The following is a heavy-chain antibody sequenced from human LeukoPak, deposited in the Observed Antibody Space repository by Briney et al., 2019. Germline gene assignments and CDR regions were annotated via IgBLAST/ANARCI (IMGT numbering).Heavy chain of an antibody. D-gene: IGHD1-1*01. Sequence: PGGSLRLSCAASGFTFDDYAMHWVRPAPGKGLEWVSSISWNSGDTDYADSVKGRFTISRDNAKNALYLQMNSLRAEDTALYYCAKDDHATTGPFDFWGQGTRVTVSS. CDR2: ISWNSGDT. V-gene: IGHV3-9*01. CDR3: AKDDHATTGPFDF. CDR1: GFTFDDYA. J-gene: IGHJ3*01.